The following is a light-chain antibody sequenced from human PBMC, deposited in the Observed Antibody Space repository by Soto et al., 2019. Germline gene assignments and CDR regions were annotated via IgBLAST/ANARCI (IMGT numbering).Light chain of an antibody. CDR3: QQTYSTPLT. Sequence: DIQMTQSPSSLSASVGDRVTITCRASQSISIYLNWYQQKPGKAPKLLIYDASSLQSGVPPRFSGSGSGTDFTLSINSLQPEDFATYYCQQTYSTPLTFGGGTKVDIK. V-gene: IGKV1-39*01. J-gene: IGKJ4*01. CDR2: DAS. CDR1: QSISIY.